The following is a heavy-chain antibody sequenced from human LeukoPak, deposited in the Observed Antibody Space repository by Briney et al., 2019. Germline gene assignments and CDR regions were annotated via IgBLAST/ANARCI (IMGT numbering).Heavy chain of an antibody. CDR1: GGSISSGDYY. CDR3: ARESERYYYGSGSYNPLDY. Sequence: SQTLSLTCTVSGGSISSGDYYWSWIRQPPGKGLEWSGYIYYSGSTYYNPSLKSRVTISVDTSKNQFSLKLSSVTAADTAVYYCARESERYYYGSGSYNPLDYWGQGTLVTVSS. J-gene: IGHJ4*02. D-gene: IGHD3-10*01. V-gene: IGHV4-30-4*01. CDR2: IYYSGST.